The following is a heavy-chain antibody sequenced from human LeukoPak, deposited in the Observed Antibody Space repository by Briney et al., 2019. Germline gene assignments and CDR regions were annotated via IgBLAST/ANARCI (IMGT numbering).Heavy chain of an antibody. CDR1: GFTFSSYG. CDR3: TRGYSYGYGVGYFDY. Sequence: PGGSLRLSCAASGFTFSSYGMHWVRQAPGKGLEWVAVICYDGSNKYYADSVKGRFTISRDNSKNTLYLQMNSLRAEDTAVYYCTRGYSYGYGVGYFDYWGQGTLVTVSS. D-gene: IGHD5-18*01. J-gene: IGHJ4*02. V-gene: IGHV3-33*08. CDR2: ICYDGSNK.